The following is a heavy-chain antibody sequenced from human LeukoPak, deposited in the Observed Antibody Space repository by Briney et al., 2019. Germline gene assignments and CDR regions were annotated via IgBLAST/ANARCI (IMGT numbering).Heavy chain of an antibody. D-gene: IGHD3-10*01. CDR3: AKDDAWLRFGE. J-gene: IGHJ4*02. Sequence: AGGSLRLSCTVSGFSLSSYAMSWVRRAPGKGLEWVSATSSSDAGKYYADSVRGRFTISRDNSKNTLYLEVISLTAEDTAVYYCAKDDAWLRFGEWSQGTLVTVSS. V-gene: IGHV3-23*01. CDR2: TSSSDAGK. CDR1: GFSLSSYA.